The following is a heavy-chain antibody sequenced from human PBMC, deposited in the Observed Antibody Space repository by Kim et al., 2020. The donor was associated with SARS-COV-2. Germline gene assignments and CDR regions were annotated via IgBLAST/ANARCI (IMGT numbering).Heavy chain of an antibody. Sequence: ASVKVSCKASGYTFTSYDINWVRQATGQGLEWMGWMNPNSGNTGYAQKFQGRVTMTRNTSISTAYMELSSLRSEDTAVYYCARDGSVLRYFDWLLWGMDVWGQGTTVTVSS. CDR3: ARDGSVLRYFDWLLWGMDV. D-gene: IGHD3-9*01. J-gene: IGHJ6*02. CDR2: MNPNSGNT. V-gene: IGHV1-8*01. CDR1: GYTFTSYD.